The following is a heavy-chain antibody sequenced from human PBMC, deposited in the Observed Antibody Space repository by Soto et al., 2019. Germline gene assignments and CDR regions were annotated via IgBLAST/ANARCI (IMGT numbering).Heavy chain of an antibody. CDR2: IYYRGGT. CDR1: DGSISSYD. V-gene: IGHV4-59*01. J-gene: IGHJ4*02. D-gene: IGHD2-15*01. Sequence: PSETLSLTCTVSDGSISSYDWSWIRQTPGKGLEWIGYIYYRGGTNYNPSLKSRVTISVDMSQNQFSLNLSSVTAADTAVYYCARDQCLGASCWFDYWGQGTQVTVSS. CDR3: ARDQCLGASCWFDY.